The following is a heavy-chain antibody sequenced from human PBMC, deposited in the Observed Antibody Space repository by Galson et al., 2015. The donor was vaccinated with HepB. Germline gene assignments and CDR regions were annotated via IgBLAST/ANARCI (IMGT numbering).Heavy chain of an antibody. J-gene: IGHJ1*01. V-gene: IGHV4-34*01. D-gene: IGHD3-10*01. CDR1: GGSFSGYY. Sequence: ETLSLTCAVYGGSFSGYYRSWIRQPPGKGLEWIGEINHSGSTNYNPSLKSRVTISVDTSKNQFSLKLSSVTAADTAVYYCARGRYGSTEYFQHWGQGTLVTVSS. CDR3: ARGRYGSTEYFQH. CDR2: INHSGST.